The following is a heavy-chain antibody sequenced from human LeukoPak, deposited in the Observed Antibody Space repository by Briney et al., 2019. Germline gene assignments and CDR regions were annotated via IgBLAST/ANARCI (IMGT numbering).Heavy chain of an antibody. CDR3: ARCYYGSGSCNFDY. J-gene: IGHJ4*02. CDR1: GGSISSGSYY. CDR2: IYTSGST. Sequence: SETLSLTCSVSGGSISSGSYYWSWIRQPAGKGLEWIGRIYTSGSTNYNPYLKSRVTISVDTSKNQFSLKLSSVTAADTAVYYCARCYYGSGSCNFDYWGQGTPVTVSS. D-gene: IGHD3-10*01. V-gene: IGHV4-61*02.